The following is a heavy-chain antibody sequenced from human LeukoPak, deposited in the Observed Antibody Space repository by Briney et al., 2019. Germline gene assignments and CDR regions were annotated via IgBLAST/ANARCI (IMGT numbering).Heavy chain of an antibody. V-gene: IGHV4-34*01. CDR1: GGSFSGYY. D-gene: IGHD2-2*01. CDR2: INHSGST. CDR3: ARRILGYCSSTSCSIKGAFDI. Sequence: SETLSLTCAVYGGSFSGYYWSWLRQPPGKGLEWIGEINHSGSTNYNPSLKSRVTISVDTSKNQFSLKLSSMTAADTAVYYCARRILGYCSSTSCSIKGAFDIWGQGTMVTVSS. J-gene: IGHJ3*02.